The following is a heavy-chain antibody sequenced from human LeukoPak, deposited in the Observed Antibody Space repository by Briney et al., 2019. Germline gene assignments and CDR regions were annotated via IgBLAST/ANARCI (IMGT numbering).Heavy chain of an antibody. Sequence: ASVKVSCKVSGYTLTELSMHWVRQAPGKGLEWMGGFDPEEGETIYAQKFQGRVTMTEDTSTDTAYMELSSLRSEDTAVYYCAISGYSSQRGLGGWFDPWGQGTLVTVSS. CDR2: FDPEEGET. D-gene: IGHD6-19*01. CDR3: AISGYSSQRGLGGWFDP. CDR1: GYTLTELS. V-gene: IGHV1-24*01. J-gene: IGHJ5*02.